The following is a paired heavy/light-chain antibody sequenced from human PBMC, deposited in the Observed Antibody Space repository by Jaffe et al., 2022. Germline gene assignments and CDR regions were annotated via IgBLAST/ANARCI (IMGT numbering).Heavy chain of an antibody. Sequence: EVQVMESGGDLVQPGGSLRLSCAASGFSFRDYELHWVRQAPRKGLEWVAFINSRGTEVKYADSVKGRFIISRDNAKTSVYLQMNSLSAEDTAVYYCARGGRNEFRDWADYFDSWGQGTLVTVS. CDR1: GFSFRDYE. J-gene: IGHJ4*02. CDR3: ARGGRNEFRDWADYFDS. CDR2: INSRGTEV. D-gene: IGHD2-15*01. V-gene: IGHV3-48*03.
Light chain of an antibody. CDR2: KVS. CDR1: RGLVYSDGDTY. CDR3: MQGAFWPHT. V-gene: IGKV2-30*01. J-gene: IGKJ2*01. Sequence: DVVLTQSPLSLPVTLGQPASISCRSSRGLVYSDGDTYLFWFHQRPGQSPRRLLSKVSTRDSGVPDRFSGSGSGTDFTLKISNVEAEDVGIYYCMQGAFWPHTFGQGTKLEI.